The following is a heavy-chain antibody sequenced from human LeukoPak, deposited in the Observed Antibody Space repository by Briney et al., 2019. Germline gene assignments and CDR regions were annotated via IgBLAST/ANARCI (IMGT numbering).Heavy chain of an antibody. D-gene: IGHD3-22*01. Sequence: PGRSLRLSCAASGFTFSGYGMHWVRQAPGKGLEWVAVIWYDGSNKDYADSVKGRFTISRDNSKNTLYLQMNSLRVEDTAVYYCATPYYYDSSGLDAFDLWGQGTMVTVSS. V-gene: IGHV3-33*01. CDR1: GFTFSGYG. CDR2: IWYDGSNK. CDR3: ATPYYYDSSGLDAFDL. J-gene: IGHJ3*01.